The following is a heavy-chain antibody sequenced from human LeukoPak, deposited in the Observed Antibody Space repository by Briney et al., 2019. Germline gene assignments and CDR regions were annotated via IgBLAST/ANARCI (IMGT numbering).Heavy chain of an antibody. J-gene: IGHJ5*02. CDR1: GGSFSGYY. V-gene: IGHV4-34*01. CDR3: LRHGRRGVAGNWFDP. D-gene: IGHD6-19*01. CDR2: INHSGST. Sequence: PSETLSLTCAVYGGSFSGYYWSWIRQPPGKGLEWIGEINHSGSTNYNPSLKSRVTISVDTSKNQFSLKLSSVTAADTAVYYCLRHGRRGVAGNWFDPWGQGTLVTVSS.